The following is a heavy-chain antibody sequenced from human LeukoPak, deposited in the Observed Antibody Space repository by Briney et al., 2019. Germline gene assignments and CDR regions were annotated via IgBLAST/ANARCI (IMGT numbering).Heavy chain of an antibody. Sequence: PGGSLRLSCAASGFTFSSYAMSWVRQAPGKGLEWVGRIKSKTDGGTTDYAAPVKGRFTISRDDSKNTLYLQMNSLKTEDTAVYYCAKSMVRWAFDYWGQGTLVTVSS. J-gene: IGHJ4*02. D-gene: IGHD3-10*01. CDR3: AKSMVRWAFDY. V-gene: IGHV3-15*01. CDR2: IKSKTDGGTT. CDR1: GFTFSSYA.